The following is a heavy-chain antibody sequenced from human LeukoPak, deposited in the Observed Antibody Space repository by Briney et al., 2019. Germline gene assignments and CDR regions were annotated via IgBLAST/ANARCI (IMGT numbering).Heavy chain of an antibody. CDR1: GGSISSSSYY. V-gene: IGHV4-39*07. Sequence: SETLSLTCTVSGGSISSSSYYWGWIRQPPGKGLEWIGSIYYSGGTYYNPSLKSRVTISVDTSKNQFSLKLSSVTAADTAVYYCARDPYSSGWEPRAFDIWGQGTMVTVSS. D-gene: IGHD6-19*01. J-gene: IGHJ3*02. CDR3: ARDPYSSGWEPRAFDI. CDR2: IYYSGGT.